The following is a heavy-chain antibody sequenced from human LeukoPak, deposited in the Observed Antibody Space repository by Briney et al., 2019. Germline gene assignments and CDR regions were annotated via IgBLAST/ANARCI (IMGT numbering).Heavy chain of an antibody. CDR1: GFTFSTYW. V-gene: IGHV3-74*01. CDR3: ARDVPRTSGP. CDR2: VNGDGSST. D-gene: IGHD3-10*01. J-gene: IGHJ5*02. Sequence: GGSLRLSCAASGFTFSTYWMHWVRQAPGKGLVWVSRVNGDGSSTNYADSVKGRFTISRDNAKNTLYLQMNSLRAEDTAVYYCARDVPRTSGPWGQGTLVTVSS.